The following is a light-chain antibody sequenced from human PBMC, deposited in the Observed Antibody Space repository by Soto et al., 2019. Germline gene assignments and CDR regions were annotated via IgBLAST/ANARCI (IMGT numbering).Light chain of an antibody. Sequence: QSARTQPASVTCSPGQTSTISCTGTSSDVGRYNLVSWYQQHPGKAPKLMISEGGKRPSGVSNRFSVSKSGNTASPTISGYNAVGEGDDTCSTFACGSTYDVGPGTKV. CDR2: EGG. J-gene: IGLJ1*01. V-gene: IGLV2-23*01. CDR3: STFACGSTYD. CDR1: SSDVGRYNL.